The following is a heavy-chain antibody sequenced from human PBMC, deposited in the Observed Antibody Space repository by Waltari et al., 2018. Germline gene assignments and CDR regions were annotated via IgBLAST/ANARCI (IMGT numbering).Heavy chain of an antibody. CDR2: IRYDGSNK. Sequence: QVQLVESGGGVVQPGGSLRLSWAASGFTFSSYGMHWVRQAPGKGLEWVAFIRYDGSNKYYADSVKGRFTISRDNSKNTLYLQMNSLRAEDTAVYYCAKDRYDSSGYDYWGQGTLVTVSS. J-gene: IGHJ4*02. V-gene: IGHV3-30*02. CDR1: GFTFSSYG. CDR3: AKDRYDSSGYDY. D-gene: IGHD3-22*01.